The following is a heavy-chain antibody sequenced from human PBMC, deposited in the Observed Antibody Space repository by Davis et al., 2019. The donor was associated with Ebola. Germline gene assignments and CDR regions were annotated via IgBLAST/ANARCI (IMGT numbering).Heavy chain of an antibody. CDR1: GFTFSSYA. D-gene: IGHD6-19*01. V-gene: IGHV3-23*01. J-gene: IGHJ4*02. CDR2: ISGSGGST. Sequence: GESLKISCAASGFTFSSYAMSWVRQAPGKGLEWVSAISGSGGSTYYADSVKGRFTISRDNSKNTLYLQMNSLRVDDTAVYYCAKIPSGGSGWYYFDYWGQGTLVTVSS. CDR3: AKIPSGGSGWYYFDY.